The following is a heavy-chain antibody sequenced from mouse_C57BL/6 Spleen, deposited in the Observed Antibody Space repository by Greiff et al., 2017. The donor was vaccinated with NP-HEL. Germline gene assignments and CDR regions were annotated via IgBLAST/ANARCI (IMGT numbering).Heavy chain of an antibody. D-gene: IGHD1-1*01. CDR3: LITTGVAYYFDY. Sequence: QVQLQQSGAELVRPGASVKLSCKASGYTFTSYGISWVKQRPGQGLEWIGEIYPRSGNTNYNEKFKGKATLTADKSSSPAYMELRSLTSSDSAVYFCLITTGVAYYFDYWGQGTTLTVSS. CDR1: GYTFTSYG. V-gene: IGHV1-81*01. CDR2: IYPRSGNT. J-gene: IGHJ2*01.